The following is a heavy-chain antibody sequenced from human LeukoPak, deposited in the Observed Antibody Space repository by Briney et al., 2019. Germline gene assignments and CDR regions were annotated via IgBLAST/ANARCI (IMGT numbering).Heavy chain of an antibody. CDR2: ISAYNGNT. V-gene: IGHV1-18*01. CDR1: GYTFTSYG. D-gene: IGHD3-22*01. Sequence: GASAKVSCKASGYTFTSYGISWVRQAPGQGLEWMGWISAYNGNTNYAQKLQGRVTMTTDTSTSTAYMELRSLRSDDTAVYYCARASSSGYQYYFDYWGQGTLVTVSS. CDR3: ARASSSGYQYYFDY. J-gene: IGHJ4*02.